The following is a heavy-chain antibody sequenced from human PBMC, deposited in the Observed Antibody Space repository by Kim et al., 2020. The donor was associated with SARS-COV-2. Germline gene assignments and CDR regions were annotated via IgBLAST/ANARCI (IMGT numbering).Heavy chain of an antibody. V-gene: IGHV3-11*06. D-gene: IGHD6-19*01. CDR2: ISSSSSYT. CDR1: GFTFSDYY. CDR3: ARDHSSGWTRWFDP. J-gene: IGHJ5*02. Sequence: GGSLRLSCAASGFTFSDYYMSWIRQAPGKGLEWVSYISSSSSYTNYADPVKGRFTISRDNAKNSLYLQMNSLRAEDTAVYYCARDHSSGWTRWFDPWGQGTLVTVSS.